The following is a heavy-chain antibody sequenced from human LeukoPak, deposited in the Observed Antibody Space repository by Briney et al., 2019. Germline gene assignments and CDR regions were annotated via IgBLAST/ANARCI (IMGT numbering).Heavy chain of an antibody. J-gene: IGHJ4*02. Sequence: GGSLRLSCAASGFTFSSYWMSWVRQAPGKGLVWVSRINSDGSSTSYADSVKGRFTISRDNAKNTLYLQMNSLRAEDTAVYYCASLGYSSSSEVCYWGQGTLVTVSS. CDR3: ASLGYSSSSEVCY. V-gene: IGHV3-74*01. D-gene: IGHD6-6*01. CDR1: GFTFSSYW. CDR2: INSDGSST.